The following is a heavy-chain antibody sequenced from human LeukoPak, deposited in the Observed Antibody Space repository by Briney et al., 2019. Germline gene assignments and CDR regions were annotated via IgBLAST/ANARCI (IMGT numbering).Heavy chain of an antibody. CDR2: IYYSGST. Sequence: SETLSLTCTVSGGSISSSSYYWGWIRQPPGTGLEWIGSIYYSGSTYSNPSLKSRVTISVDTSKSQFSLKLSSVTAADTAVYYCARQSYYYYGMDVWGQGTTVTVSS. CDR1: GGSISSSSYY. J-gene: IGHJ6*02. V-gene: IGHV4-39*01. CDR3: ARQSYYYYGMDV.